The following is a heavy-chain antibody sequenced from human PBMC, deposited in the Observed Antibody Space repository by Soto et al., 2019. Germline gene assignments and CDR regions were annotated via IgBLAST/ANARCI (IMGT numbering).Heavy chain of an antibody. Sequence: TVSCKTSGYTFTSCDVNWVRQAPGQGLEWMGWMNPNNGNTGYAQKFQGRVTMTGDNSMSTAYMELSSLRSEDTAVYYCARISGRPSNYYHIDVWGQGTSVTVSS. V-gene: IGHV1-8*01. CDR1: GYTFTSCD. J-gene: IGHJ6*02. CDR2: MNPNNGNT. D-gene: IGHD1-26*01. CDR3: ARISGRPSNYYHIDV.